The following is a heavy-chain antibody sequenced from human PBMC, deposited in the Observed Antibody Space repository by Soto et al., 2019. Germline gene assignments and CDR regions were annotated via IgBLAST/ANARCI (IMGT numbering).Heavy chain of an antibody. J-gene: IGHJ4*02. V-gene: IGHV3-33*01. CDR3: ATNLLWFGDAPLGY. D-gene: IGHD3-10*01. CDR2: IWYDGSNK. Sequence: QVQLVESGGGVVQPGRSLRLSCAASGFTFSSYGMHWVRQAPGKGLEWVAVIWYDGSNKYYADSVKGRFTISRDNSKNTLYLQMNSLRAEVTAVYYCATNLLWFGDAPLGYWGQGTLVTVSS. CDR1: GFTFSSYG.